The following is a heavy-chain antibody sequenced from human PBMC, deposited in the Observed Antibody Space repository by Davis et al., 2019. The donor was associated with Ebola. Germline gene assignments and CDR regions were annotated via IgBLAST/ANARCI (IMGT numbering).Heavy chain of an antibody. CDR1: GVSISRHY. V-gene: IGHV4-59*03. D-gene: IGHD3-10*01. J-gene: IGHJ4*02. CDR2: IYYTGSA. Sequence: PSETLSLTCTVSGVSISRHYCSWIRHPPGKRLEWIGSIYYTGSAYYNSSLNSRVTISVATSKNQFSLKLTSVTAADTAMYYCSERGSSVWGQGTLVTVSS. CDR3: SERGSSV.